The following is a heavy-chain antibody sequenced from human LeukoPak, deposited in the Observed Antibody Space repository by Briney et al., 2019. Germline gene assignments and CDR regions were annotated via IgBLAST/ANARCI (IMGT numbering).Heavy chain of an antibody. CDR3: ARGFAYYDFWSGPEPYYYYMDV. Sequence: SVKVSCKASGDTFSSYAISGVRQAPGQGLEWMGGIIPIFGTTNYAQKFQGRVTITADESTRTAYMELSSLRSEDTAVYYCARGFAYYDFWSGPEPYYYYMDVWGKGTTVTVSS. V-gene: IGHV1-69*13. J-gene: IGHJ6*03. D-gene: IGHD3-3*01. CDR2: IIPIFGTT. CDR1: GDTFSSYA.